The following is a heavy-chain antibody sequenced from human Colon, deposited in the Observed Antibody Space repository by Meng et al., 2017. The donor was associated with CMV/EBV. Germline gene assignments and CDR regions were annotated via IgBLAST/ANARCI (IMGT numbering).Heavy chain of an antibody. CDR2: IYFSGTT. CDR1: GAPITSSSYK. D-gene: IGHD3-3*01. V-gene: IGHV4-39*07. J-gene: IGHJ4*02. Sequence: SETLSLTCTVSGAPITSSSYKWGWIRQPPGKGLERIGNIYFSGTTDFNPSLESRVIMSVDTSRNQFSLRLHSVTAADTAMYYCARESGRFWSGYSNPIHWGQGVMVTVSS. CDR3: ARESGRFWSGYSNPIH.